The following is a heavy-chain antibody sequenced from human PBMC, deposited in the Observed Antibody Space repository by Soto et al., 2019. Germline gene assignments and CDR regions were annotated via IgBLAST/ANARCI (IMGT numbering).Heavy chain of an antibody. CDR2: IIPIFGTA. J-gene: IGHJ5*02. CDR1: GGTFSSYA. V-gene: IGHV1-69*01. D-gene: IGHD4-17*01. Sequence: QVQLVQSGAEVKKPGSSVKVSCKASGGTFSSYAISWVRQAHGQGLELMGGIIPIFGTANYAQKFQGRVTIAADESTSTAYMELSSLRSEDTAVYYCAREHTTVLSNWFDPWGQGALVTVSS. CDR3: AREHTTVLSNWFDP.